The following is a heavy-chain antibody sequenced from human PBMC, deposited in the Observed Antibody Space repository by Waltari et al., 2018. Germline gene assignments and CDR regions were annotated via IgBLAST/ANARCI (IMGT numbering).Heavy chain of an antibody. J-gene: IGHJ4*02. CDR1: GYTFTSYY. Sequence: QVQLVQSGAELKKPGASVKLSCKASGYTFTSYYIQWVRQAPGQGLEWMGAMNSGGDTTIYAQKCQGRVTMTRDTSTSTVYMELSSLRSEDTAVYYCARLGITMTPDYWGQGTLVTVSS. CDR2: MNSGGDTT. V-gene: IGHV1-46*01. CDR3: ARLGITMTPDY.